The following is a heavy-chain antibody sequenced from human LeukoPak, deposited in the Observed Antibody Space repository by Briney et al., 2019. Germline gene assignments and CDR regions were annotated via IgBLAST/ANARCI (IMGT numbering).Heavy chain of an antibody. CDR3: ARDREDSLFDY. J-gene: IGHJ4*02. Sequence: SGGSLRLSCAASGFTFSSYAMHWVRQAPGKGLEYVSAISSNGGSTYYANSVKGRFTISRDNSKNTLYLQMGSLRAEDMAVYYCARDREDSLFDYWGQGTLVTVSS. D-gene: IGHD1-26*01. V-gene: IGHV3-64*01. CDR1: GFTFSSYA. CDR2: ISSNGGST.